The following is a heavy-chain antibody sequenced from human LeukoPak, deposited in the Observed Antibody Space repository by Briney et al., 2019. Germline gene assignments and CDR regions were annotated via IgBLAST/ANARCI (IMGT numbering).Heavy chain of an antibody. V-gene: IGHV3-23*01. CDR2: ISGSGGST. J-gene: IGHJ4*02. D-gene: IGHD1-26*01. Sequence: GGSLRLSCAASGFTFSSYAMSWVRQAPGKGLEWVSAISGSGGSTFYADSVKGRFTISRDNSKNTLYLQMNSLRAEDTAVYFCAKKVGAGSGPFDYWGRGTLLTVSS. CDR3: AKKVGAGSGPFDY. CDR1: GFTFSSYA.